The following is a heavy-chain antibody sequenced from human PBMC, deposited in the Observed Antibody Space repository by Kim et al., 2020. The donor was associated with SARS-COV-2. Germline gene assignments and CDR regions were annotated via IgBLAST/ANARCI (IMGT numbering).Heavy chain of an antibody. J-gene: IGHJ5*02. CDR1: GGTFSSYA. CDR3: ARSGSGSLTWFDP. V-gene: IGHV1-69*13. D-gene: IGHD3-10*01. CDR2: IIPIFGTA. Sequence: SVKVSCKASGGTFSSYAISWVRQAPGQGLEWMGGIIPIFGTANYAQKFQGRVTITADESTSTAYMELSSLRSEDTAVYYCARSGSGSLTWFDPWGQGTLVTVSS.